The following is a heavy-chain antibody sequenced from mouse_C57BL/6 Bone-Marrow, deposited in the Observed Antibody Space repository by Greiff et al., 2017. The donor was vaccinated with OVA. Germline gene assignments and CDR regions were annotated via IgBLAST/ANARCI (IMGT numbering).Heavy chain of an antibody. J-gene: IGHJ4*01. CDR2: IYPGSGST. CDR3: ARGGYGKGRYAMDY. Sequence: VQLQQSGAELVKPGASVKMSCKASGYTFTSYWITWVKQRPGQGLEWIGDIYPGSGSTNYNEKFKSKATLTVDTSSSTAYMQLSSLTSEDSAVYYCARGGYGKGRYAMDYWGQGTSVTVSS. CDR1: GYTFTSYW. V-gene: IGHV1-55*01. D-gene: IGHD2-1*01.